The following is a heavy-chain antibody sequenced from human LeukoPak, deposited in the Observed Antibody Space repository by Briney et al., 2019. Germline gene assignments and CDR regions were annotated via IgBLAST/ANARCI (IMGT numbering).Heavy chain of an antibody. Sequence: SETLSLTCTVSGASLSVSGRNWGWVRQPPGKGLEWIASIYYSGSTYYSPSLESRVTMSVDTSKNQFSLKLSSVTAADTAVYYCARGYVGSFDYWGQGTLVTVSS. D-gene: IGHD3-16*01. CDR2: IYYSGST. CDR1: GASLSVSGRN. V-gene: IGHV4-39*07. J-gene: IGHJ4*02. CDR3: ARGYVGSFDY.